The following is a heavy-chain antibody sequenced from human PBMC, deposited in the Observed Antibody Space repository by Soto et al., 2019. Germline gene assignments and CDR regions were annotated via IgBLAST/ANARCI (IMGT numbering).Heavy chain of an antibody. CDR2: INTYNGNT. J-gene: IGHJ3*02. CDR3: ARDLLYSTRATVRFDI. V-gene: IGHV1-18*01. CDR1: GYTFTNYG. Sequence: VQLVQTGVEVKKPGASVKVSCKASGYTFTNYGISWVRQAPGQGLERMGWINTYNGNTNYAQKAQGRVTMTTETSTSTAYMELRSLRPADTAVYYCARDLLYSTRATVRFDIWGQGTMLTVSS. D-gene: IGHD6-13*01.